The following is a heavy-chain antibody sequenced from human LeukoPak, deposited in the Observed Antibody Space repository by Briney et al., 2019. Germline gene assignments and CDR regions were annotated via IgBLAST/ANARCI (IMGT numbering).Heavy chain of an antibody. CDR3: AKLPGRLVGATPGFDY. V-gene: IGHV4-4*02. CDR2: VNLQGST. J-gene: IGHJ4*02. CDR1: GGSITNTNY. Sequence: TTSETLSLTCGVSGGSITNTNYWTWVRQPPGKGLEWIGEVNLQGSTNYNPSLMGRVAISVDKSENHISLQLTSVTAADTAVYYCAKLPGRLVGATPGFDYWGQGTLVTVSS. D-gene: IGHD1-26*01.